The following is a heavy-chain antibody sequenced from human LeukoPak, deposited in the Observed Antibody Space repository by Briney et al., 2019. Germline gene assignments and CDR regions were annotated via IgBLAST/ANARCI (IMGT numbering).Heavy chain of an antibody. V-gene: IGHV4-30-4*08. J-gene: IGHJ4*02. CDR3: ARGPYYYDSSGYYYWYY. Sequence: SETLSLTCTVSGGSISSGDYYWSWIRQPPGKGLEWIGYIYYSGSTYYNPSLKSRVTISVDTSKNQFSLKLSSVTAADTAVYYCARGPYYYDSSGYYYWYYWGQGTLVTVSS. CDR1: GGSISSGDYY. CDR2: IYYSGST. D-gene: IGHD3-22*01.